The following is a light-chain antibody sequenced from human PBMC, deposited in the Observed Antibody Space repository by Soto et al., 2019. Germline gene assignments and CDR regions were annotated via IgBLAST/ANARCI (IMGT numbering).Light chain of an antibody. CDR2: TDN. CDR1: SSNIGSNI. CDR3: AAWDDRLNGWL. Sequence: QSVLTQPPSASGTPGQRVTISCSGSSSNIGSNIVNWYQHLPGTAPKLLIKTDNPRPSGVPDRFSGSKSDTSASLAISGRQSEDEADYYCAAWDDRLNGWLFGGGTKVTVL. V-gene: IGLV1-44*01. J-gene: IGLJ3*02.